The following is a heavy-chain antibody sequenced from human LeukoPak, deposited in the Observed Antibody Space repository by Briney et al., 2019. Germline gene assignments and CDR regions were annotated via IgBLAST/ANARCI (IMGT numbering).Heavy chain of an antibody. D-gene: IGHD6-13*01. Sequence: PSETLSLTCAVYGGSFSGYYWSWLRHPPGKGLQWIGEINHSGSTNYNPSLKSRVTISVDTSKNQFSLKLSSVTAADTAVYYCARLRAVTRSSSWLQVRRRFDYWGQGTLVTVSS. V-gene: IGHV4-34*01. CDR3: ARLRAVTRSSSWLQVRRRFDY. CDR1: GGSFSGYY. J-gene: IGHJ4*02. CDR2: INHSGST.